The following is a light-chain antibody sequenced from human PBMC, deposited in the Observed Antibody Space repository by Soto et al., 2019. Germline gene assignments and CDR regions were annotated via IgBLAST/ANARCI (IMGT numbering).Light chain of an antibody. CDR1: KSDIGVYDF. J-gene: IGLJ1*01. CDR3: KSYAGSNTYV. V-gene: IGLV2-8*01. Sequence: QSVLTQPPSASGSPGQSVTISCTGTKSDIGVYDFVSWYQHHPGKAPRLIIYEVVQRPSGVPDRFSGSKSGNTASLTVSGLHAADEADYFCKSYAGSNTYVSGSGTKVTVL. CDR2: EVV.